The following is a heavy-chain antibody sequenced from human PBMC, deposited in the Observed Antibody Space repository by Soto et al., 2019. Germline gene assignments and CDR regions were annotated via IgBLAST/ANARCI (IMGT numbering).Heavy chain of an antibody. Sequence: QVQLVESGGGVVQPGRSLRLSCAVSGFTVSTYDMHWVRQAPGKGLEWVAVISRDGGTKYYAEVVKGRFTISRDNSRNTLFLEMNSLRGDDMAVYYCTGEVASGYWGQGTLVTVSS. CDR1: GFTVSTYD. D-gene: IGHD2-8*02. CDR2: ISRDGGTK. CDR3: TGEVASGY. J-gene: IGHJ4*02. V-gene: IGHV3-30*03.